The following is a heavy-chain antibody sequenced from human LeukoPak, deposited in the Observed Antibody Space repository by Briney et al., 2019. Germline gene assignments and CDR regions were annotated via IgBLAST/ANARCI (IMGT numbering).Heavy chain of an antibody. D-gene: IGHD2-2*01. V-gene: IGHV1-3*01. CDR2: INAGNGNT. CDR3: ARDLGRGYQLTFDY. J-gene: IGHJ4*02. CDR1: GYTFTSYA. Sequence: ASVKVSCKASGYTFTSYATHWVRQAPGQRLEWMGWINAGNGNTKYSQKFQGRVTITRDTSASTAYMELSSLRSEDTAVYYCARDLGRGYQLTFDYWGQGTLVTVSS.